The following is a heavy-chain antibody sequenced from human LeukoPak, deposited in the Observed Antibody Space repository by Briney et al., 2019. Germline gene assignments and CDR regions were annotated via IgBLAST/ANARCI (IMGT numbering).Heavy chain of an antibody. V-gene: IGHV4-59*11. D-gene: IGHD3-22*01. J-gene: IGHJ3*02. CDR2: VYYSGRT. Sequence: PSETLSLTCTVSGVSISGHYWSWIRQPPGNGLEWIGFVYYSGRTRYKPSLHSLVTISADTSKNHLFLKLTSVTAAETAVYSCARLLANDSSGDPDTFDMWGQGIKVTVSS. CDR1: GVSISGHY. CDR3: ARLLANDSSGDPDTFDM.